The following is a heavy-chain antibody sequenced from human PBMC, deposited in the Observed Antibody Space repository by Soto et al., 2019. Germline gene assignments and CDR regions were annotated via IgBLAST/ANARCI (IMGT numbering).Heavy chain of an antibody. J-gene: IGHJ4*02. CDR1: CGSISSGGYY. Sequence: SETLSLTCTVSCGSISSGGYYWSWIRQHPGKGMEWIGYIYYSGSTYYNPSLKSRVTISVDTSKNQFSLKLSSVTAADTAVYYCAREDDFWSGYRNWGQGTLVTVSS. CDR2: IYYSGST. V-gene: IGHV4-31*03. D-gene: IGHD3-3*01. CDR3: AREDDFWSGYRN.